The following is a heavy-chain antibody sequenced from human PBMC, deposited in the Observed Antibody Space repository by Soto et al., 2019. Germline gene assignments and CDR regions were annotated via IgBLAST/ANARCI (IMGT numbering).Heavy chain of an antibody. D-gene: IGHD4-17*01. J-gene: IGHJ4*02. Sequence: GGSPRLSCAASGFTFSSYAMHWVRQAPGKGLEYVSAISSNGGSTYYANSVKGRFTISRDNSKNTLYLQMGSLRAEDMAVYYCARDGNRDYGDPDYWGQGTLVTVSS. CDR2: ISSNGGST. CDR1: GFTFSSYA. V-gene: IGHV3-64*01. CDR3: ARDGNRDYGDPDY.